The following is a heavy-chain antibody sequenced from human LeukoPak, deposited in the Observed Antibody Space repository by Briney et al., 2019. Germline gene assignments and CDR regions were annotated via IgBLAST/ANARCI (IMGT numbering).Heavy chain of an antibody. CDR1: GGSISSSSYY. J-gene: IGHJ3*02. CDR3: ARDTGATSGDAFDI. D-gene: IGHD1-26*01. V-gene: IGHV4-39*07. Sequence: SETLSLTCTVSGGSISSSSYYWGWIRQPPGKGLEWIGSIYYSGSTYYNPSLKSRVTISVDTSKNQFSLKLSSVTAADTAVYYCARDTGATSGDAFDIWGQGTMVTVSS. CDR2: IYYSGST.